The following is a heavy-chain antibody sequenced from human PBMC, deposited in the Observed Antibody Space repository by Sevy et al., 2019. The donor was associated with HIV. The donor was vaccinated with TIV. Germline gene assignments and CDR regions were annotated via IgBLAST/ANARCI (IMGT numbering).Heavy chain of an antibody. Sequence: ASVKVSCKASGGTFSSYAISWVRQAPGQGLEWMGGIIPIFGTANYAQKFQGRVTITADESTNTAYMELGSLGSEDTAVYYCARDRPSLPKLELDAFDIWGQGTMVTVSS. D-gene: IGHD1-7*01. CDR2: IIPIFGTA. CDR1: GGTFSSYA. CDR3: ARDRPSLPKLELDAFDI. V-gene: IGHV1-69*13. J-gene: IGHJ3*02.